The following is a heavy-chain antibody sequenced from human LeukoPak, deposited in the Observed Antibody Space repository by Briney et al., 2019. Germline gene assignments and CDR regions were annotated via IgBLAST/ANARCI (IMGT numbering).Heavy chain of an antibody. CDR2: ISSSGSTI. J-gene: IGHJ4*02. CDR1: GFTFSVYY. CDR3: ARGPFYDFPILYYFDY. Sequence: GGSLRLSCAASGFTFSVYYMSWIRQAPGKGLEWVSYISSSGSTIYYADSVKGRFTISRDNAKNSLYLQMNSLRAEDTAVYYCARGPFYDFPILYYFDYWGQGTLVTVSS. V-gene: IGHV3-11*04. D-gene: IGHD3-3*01.